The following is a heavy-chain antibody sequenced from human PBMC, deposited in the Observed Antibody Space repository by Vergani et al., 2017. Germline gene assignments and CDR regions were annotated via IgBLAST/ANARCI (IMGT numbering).Heavy chain of an antibody. J-gene: IGHJ4*02. CDR2: TWYEGNNN. Sequence: QVQLVESGGGVAQPGGSLRLSCAASGFSFGSYGMHWVRVRQAPGRGLEWVSMTWYEGNNNYYADSVKGRFTISKDISKNTLYLQMNSLRGDDTAVYYCARETRDTPSSLDYWGQGTLVTVSS. CDR1: GFSFGSYG. V-gene: IGHV3-33*01. CDR3: ARETRDTPSSLDY. D-gene: IGHD5-24*01.